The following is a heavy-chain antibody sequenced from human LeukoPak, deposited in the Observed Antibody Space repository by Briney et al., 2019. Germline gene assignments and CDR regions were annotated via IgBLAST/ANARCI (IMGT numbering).Heavy chain of an antibody. Sequence: GASVKVSCKASGYTFTTYGISWVRQAPGQGLEWMGWISAYNGNTNYAQKLQGRVTMTTDTSTSTAYMELRSLRSDDTAVYYCATDQLRHYYYGMDVWGQGTTVTVSS. CDR2: ISAYNGNT. J-gene: IGHJ6*02. CDR3: ATDQLRHYYYGMDV. CDR1: GYTFTTYG. D-gene: IGHD1-7*01. V-gene: IGHV1-18*01.